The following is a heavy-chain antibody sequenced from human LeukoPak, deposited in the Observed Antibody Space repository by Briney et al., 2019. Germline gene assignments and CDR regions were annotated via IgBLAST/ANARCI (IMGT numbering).Heavy chain of an antibody. Sequence: ASVKVSCKASGYTFTGYYMHWVRQAPGQGLEWMGWINPNSGGTNYAQKFQGRVTMTRDTSIGTAYVELSRLRSDDTAVYYCARDLRYSYGPEDYWGQGTLVTVSS. J-gene: IGHJ4*02. CDR1: GYTFTGYY. V-gene: IGHV1-2*02. D-gene: IGHD5-18*01. CDR3: ARDLRYSYGPEDY. CDR2: INPNSGGT.